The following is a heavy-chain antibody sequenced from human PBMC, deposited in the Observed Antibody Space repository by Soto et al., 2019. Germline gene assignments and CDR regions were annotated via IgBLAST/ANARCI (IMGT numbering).Heavy chain of an antibody. CDR1: GGSISSYY. CDR2: IYYSGST. J-gene: IGHJ6*02. Sequence: SETLSLTCTVSGGSISSYYWSWIRQPPGKGLEWIGYIYYSGSTNYNPSLKSRVTISVDTSKNQFSLKLSSVTAADTAVYYCARALDILTGYSPYYYYGMDVWGQGTTVTVSS. D-gene: IGHD3-9*01. CDR3: ARALDILTGYSPYYYYGMDV. V-gene: IGHV4-59*01.